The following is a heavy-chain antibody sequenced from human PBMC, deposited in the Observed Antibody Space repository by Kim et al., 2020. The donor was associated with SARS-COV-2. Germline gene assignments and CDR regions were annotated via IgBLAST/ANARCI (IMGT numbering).Heavy chain of an antibody. Sequence: KFQGRVTITADESTSTAYMELSSLRSEDTAVYYCARDRGDGYIPYYFDYWGQGTLVTVSS. V-gene: IGHV1-69*01. D-gene: IGHD5-12*01. CDR3: ARDRGDGYIPYYFDY. J-gene: IGHJ4*02.